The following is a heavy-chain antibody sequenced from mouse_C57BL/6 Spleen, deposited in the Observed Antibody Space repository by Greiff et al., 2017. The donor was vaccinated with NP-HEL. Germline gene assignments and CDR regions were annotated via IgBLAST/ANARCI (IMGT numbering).Heavy chain of an antibody. CDR3: AIHGGYDALYYCDY. J-gene: IGHJ2*01. CDR2: INPNNGGT. D-gene: IGHD2-3*01. Sequence: EVQLQQSGPELVKPGASVKISCKASGYTFTDYYMNWVKQSHGKSLEWIGDINPNNGGTSYNQKFKGKATLTVDKSSSTAYMEHSSLTSEDSAVYYCAIHGGYDALYYCDYWGQGTTLTVSA. CDR1: GYTFTDYY. V-gene: IGHV1-26*01.